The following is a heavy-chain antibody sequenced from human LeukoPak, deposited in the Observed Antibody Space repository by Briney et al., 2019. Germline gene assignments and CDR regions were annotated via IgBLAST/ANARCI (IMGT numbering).Heavy chain of an antibody. CDR2: IYYSGST. D-gene: IGHD1-26*01. Sequence: SETLSLTCTVSGGSISSGDYYWSWLRQPPGTGLEWIGYIYYSGSTNYNPSLKSRVTISVDTSKNQFSLKLSSVTAADTAVYYCARGSMGSYYYYGMDVWGQGTTVTVSS. J-gene: IGHJ6*02. V-gene: IGHV4-30-4*01. CDR3: ARGSMGSYYYYGMDV. CDR1: GGSISSGDYY.